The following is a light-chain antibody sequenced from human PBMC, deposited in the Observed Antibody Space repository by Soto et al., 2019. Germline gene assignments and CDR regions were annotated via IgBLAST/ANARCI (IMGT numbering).Light chain of an antibody. CDR1: TSNIGNNY. J-gene: IGLJ3*02. CDR2: EDD. Sequence: QSVLTQPHSGSAAPGQKATISCSGSTSNIGNNYVSWYQHVPGTAPKLLMYEDDKRPSGIPDRFSASKSGASATLDSAGLQTGDEAAYYCGTWNTSLSSGVLGGGTKLTVL. CDR3: GTWNTSLSSGV. V-gene: IGLV1-51*02.